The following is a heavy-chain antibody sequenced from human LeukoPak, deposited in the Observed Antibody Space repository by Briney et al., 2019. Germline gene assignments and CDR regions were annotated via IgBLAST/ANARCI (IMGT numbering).Heavy chain of an antibody. V-gene: IGHV3-30*18. CDR1: GFTFSSYG. Sequence: GGSLRLSCAASGFTFSSYGMHWVRQAPGKGLEWVAVISYDGSNKYYADSVKGRFTISRDNSRNTLYLQMNSLRAEDTAVYYCAKEVGYCSSTSCPRYYYGMDVWGKGTTVTVPS. D-gene: IGHD2-2*01. CDR3: AKEVGYCSSTSCPRYYYGMDV. CDR2: ISYDGSNK. J-gene: IGHJ6*04.